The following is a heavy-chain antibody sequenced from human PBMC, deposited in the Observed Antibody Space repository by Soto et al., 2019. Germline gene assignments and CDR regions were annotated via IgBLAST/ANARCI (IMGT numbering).Heavy chain of an antibody. Sequence: GGSLRLSCAASGFTFSSYAMSWVRQAPGKGLEWVSAISGGGGSTYYADSVKGRFTISRDNSKNTLYPQMNSLRAEDTAGYYCAKIGIAAAGPRFFSHYYGWDVWGQGTTVSVSS. J-gene: IGHJ6*02. CDR1: GFTFSSYA. CDR3: AKIGIAAAGPRFFSHYYGWDV. V-gene: IGHV3-23*01. CDR2: ISGGGGST. D-gene: IGHD6-13*01.